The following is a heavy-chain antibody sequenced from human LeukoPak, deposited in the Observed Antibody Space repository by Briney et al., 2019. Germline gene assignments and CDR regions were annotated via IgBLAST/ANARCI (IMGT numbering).Heavy chain of an antibody. CDR2: ISSDGSNK. J-gene: IGHJ6*02. CDR3: AKDGTLGYCSSTSCYHDGMDV. D-gene: IGHD2-2*01. CDR1: GFTFSSYG. V-gene: IGHV3-30*18. Sequence: GRSLRLSCAASGFTFSSYGMHWVRQAPGKGLEWVAVISSDGSNKYYADSVKGRFTISRDNSKNTLYLQMNSLRAEDTAVYYCAKDGTLGYCSSTSCYHDGMDVWGQGTTVTVSS.